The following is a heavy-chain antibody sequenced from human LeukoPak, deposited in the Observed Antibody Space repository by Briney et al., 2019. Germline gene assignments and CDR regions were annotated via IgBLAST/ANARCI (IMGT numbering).Heavy chain of an antibody. Sequence: ASVTVSCKASGYTFTSYAMHWVRQAPGRRLEWMGWINAGNGNTKYSQKFQGRVTITRDTSASTAYMELSSLRSEDTAVYYCARFPIAVAGTDAFDIWGQGTMVTVSS. CDR2: INAGNGNT. CDR3: ARFPIAVAGTDAFDI. D-gene: IGHD6-19*01. CDR1: GYTFTSYA. V-gene: IGHV1-3*01. J-gene: IGHJ3*02.